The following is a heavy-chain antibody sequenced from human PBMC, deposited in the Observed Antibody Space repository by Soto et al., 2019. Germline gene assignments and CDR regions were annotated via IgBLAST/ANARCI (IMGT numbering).Heavy chain of an antibody. V-gene: IGHV3-21*01. Sequence: PWRSLRLSCSASGFTFSSYSMNWFRQAPGKGLEWVSSISSSSSYIYYADSVKGRFTISRDNAKNSLYLQMNSLRAEDTAVYYCAKADRHYYYYYGMDVWGQGTTVTVYS. J-gene: IGHJ6*02. CDR1: GFTFSSYS. CDR2: ISSSSSYI. CDR3: AKADRHYYYYYGMDV.